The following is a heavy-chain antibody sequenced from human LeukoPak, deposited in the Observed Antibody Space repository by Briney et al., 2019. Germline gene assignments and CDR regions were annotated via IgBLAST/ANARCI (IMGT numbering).Heavy chain of an antibody. J-gene: IGHJ4*02. CDR1: GFTFSSYS. CDR3: AREDGLRYFDWYFDY. Sequence: GGSLRLSCAASGFTFSSYSMNWVRQAPGKGLEWVSSISSSSSYIYYADSVKGRFTISRDNAKNSLYLQMNSLRAEDTAVYYCAREDGLRYFDWYFDYWGQGTLVTVSS. V-gene: IGHV3-21*01. D-gene: IGHD3-9*01. CDR2: ISSSSSYI.